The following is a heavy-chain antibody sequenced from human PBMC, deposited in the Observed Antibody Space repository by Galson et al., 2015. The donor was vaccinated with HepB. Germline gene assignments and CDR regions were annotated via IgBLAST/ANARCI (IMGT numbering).Heavy chain of an antibody. V-gene: IGHV3-73*01. CDR2: IRSKANSYAT. Sequence: SLRLSCAASGFTFSGSAMHWVRQASGKGLEWVGRIRSKANSYATAYAASVKGRFTISRDDSKNTAYLQMNSLKTEDTAVYYCTGRIAVAGVTYYYGMDVWGQGTTVTVSS. CDR1: GFTFSGSA. J-gene: IGHJ6*02. CDR3: TGRIAVAGVTYYYGMDV. D-gene: IGHD6-19*01.